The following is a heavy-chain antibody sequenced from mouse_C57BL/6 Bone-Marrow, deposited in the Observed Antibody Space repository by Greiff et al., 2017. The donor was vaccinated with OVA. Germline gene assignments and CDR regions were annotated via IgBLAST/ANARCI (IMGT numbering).Heavy chain of an antibody. J-gene: IGHJ2*01. CDR2: IDPSDSYT. CDR1: GYTFTSYW. V-gene: IGHV1-50*01. CDR3: ARGYYDYDDYFDY. Sequence: QVQLQQPGAELVKPGASVKLSCKASGYTFTSYWMQWVNQRPGQGLEWIGEIDPSDSYTNYNQKFKGKATLTVATSSSTAYMQLSSRTSEDAAVYYCARGYYDYDDYFDYWGQGTTLTVSS. D-gene: IGHD2-4*01.